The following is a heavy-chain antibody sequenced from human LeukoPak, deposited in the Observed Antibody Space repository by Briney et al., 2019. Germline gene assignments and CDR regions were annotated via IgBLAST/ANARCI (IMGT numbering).Heavy chain of an antibody. CDR2: ISGSGGST. Sequence: GGSLRLSCAASGFTFSNYAMSWVRQAPGKGLEWVSTISGSGGSTYYADSVKGRFTTSRDNSKNTLYLQMNSLRAEDTAVYYCARGSSYCSGGSCYSLEFFYYYYMDVWGKGTTVTVSS. CDR3: ARGSSYCSGGSCYSLEFFYYYYMDV. CDR1: GFTFSNYA. D-gene: IGHD2-15*01. V-gene: IGHV3-23*01. J-gene: IGHJ6*03.